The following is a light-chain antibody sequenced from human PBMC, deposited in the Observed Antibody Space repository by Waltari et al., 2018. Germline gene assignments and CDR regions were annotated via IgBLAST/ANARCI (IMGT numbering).Light chain of an antibody. CDR2: EGS. Sequence: QSALTQPASLSGSPGQSITISCTGTSRDVGSSNLVSWYQQHPGKAPKLIIYEGSKRPSGVFNRFSGSKSGNTASLTISGLQAEDEADYHCCSYAGGSAFVVFGGGTKLTVL. CDR3: CSYAGGSAFVV. V-gene: IGLV2-23*03. CDR1: SRDVGSSNL. J-gene: IGLJ2*01.